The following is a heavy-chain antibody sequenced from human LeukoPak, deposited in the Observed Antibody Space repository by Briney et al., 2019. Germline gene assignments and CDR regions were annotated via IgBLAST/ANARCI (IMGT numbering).Heavy chain of an antibody. CDR1: GDSVSSYY. V-gene: IGHV4-59*02. J-gene: IGHJ2*01. CDR2: VYYSGST. Sequence: PSETLSLTCTVSGDSVSSYYWSWMRQSPGKGLEWIGYVYYSGSTNYNPALKSRVTISLDTSENQFSLKLSSVTAADTAVYYCAREANSPTARYWYFDLWGRGTQVTVSS. CDR3: AREANSPTARYWYFDL. D-gene: IGHD2-21*01.